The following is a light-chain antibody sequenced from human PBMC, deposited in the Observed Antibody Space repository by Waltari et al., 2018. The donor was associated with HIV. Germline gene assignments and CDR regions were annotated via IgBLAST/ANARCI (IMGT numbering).Light chain of an antibody. V-gene: IGLV8-61*01. CDR2: SPN. CDR3: VLYMGNGISV. CDR1: SGPVSSSYY. J-gene: IGLJ3*02. Sequence: QTVVTQEPSFSVSPGGTVTLTCGLSSGPVSSSYYPSWYQQTPGQAPRTLIYSPNTRSSGVPDRFSGSILGNKAALTITGAQADDESDYYCVLYMGNGISVFGGGTKLTVL.